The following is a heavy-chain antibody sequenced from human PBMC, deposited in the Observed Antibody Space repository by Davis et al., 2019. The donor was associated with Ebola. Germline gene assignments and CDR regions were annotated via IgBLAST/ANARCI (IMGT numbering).Heavy chain of an antibody. V-gene: IGHV4-39*01. CDR3: ARQLGGYYYDSSGYYSRAEYFQH. CDR2: IYYSGST. J-gene: IGHJ1*01. Sequence: GSLRLSCTVSGGSISSSSYYWGWIRQPPGKGLEWIGSIYYSGSTYYNPSLKSRVTISVDTSKNQFSLKLSSVTAADTAVYYCARQLGGYYYDSSGYYSRAEYFQHWGQGTLVTVSS. D-gene: IGHD3-22*01. CDR1: GGSISSSSYY.